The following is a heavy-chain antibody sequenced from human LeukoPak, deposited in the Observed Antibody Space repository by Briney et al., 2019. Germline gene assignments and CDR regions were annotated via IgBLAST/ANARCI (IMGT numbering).Heavy chain of an antibody. CDR1: GFTFSDYY. D-gene: IGHD1-26*01. CDR2: ISSSGSTI. J-gene: IGHJ4*02. V-gene: IGHV3-11*01. Sequence: GGSLRLSCAASGFTFSDYYMSWIRQAPGKGLEGVSYISSSGSTIYYADSVKGRFTISRDNAKNSLYLQMNSLRAEDRAVYYCARGPVVGATFDYWGQGTLVTVSS. CDR3: ARGPVVGATFDY.